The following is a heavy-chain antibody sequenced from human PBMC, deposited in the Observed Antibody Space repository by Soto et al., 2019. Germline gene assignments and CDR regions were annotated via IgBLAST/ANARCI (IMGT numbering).Heavy chain of an antibody. V-gene: IGHV1-69*01. J-gene: IGHJ4*02. CDR3: TTSDSCGFYVQNHY. CDR2: IIPILGTA. D-gene: IGHD1-1*01. CDR1: GGSFSSFS. Sequence: QVILAQSGAEVKKPGSSVKVSCKVSGGSFSSFSINWVRQAPGQRFEWMGGIIPILGTANFTQKFQDRVTFTADESAATAYMRLSSPTSEDTAFYYSTTSDSCGFYVQNHYWGPGTEVTVSS.